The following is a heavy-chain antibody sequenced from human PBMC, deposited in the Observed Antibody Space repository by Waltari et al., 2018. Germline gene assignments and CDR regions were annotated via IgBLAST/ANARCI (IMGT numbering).Heavy chain of an antibody. J-gene: IGHJ3*02. CDR1: GGSLSSSY. CDR3: ARERMVGATAFDI. CDR2: IYTSGST. D-gene: IGHD1-26*01. V-gene: IGHV4-4*07. Sequence: QVQLQESGPGLGKPSETLSLTCPVPGGSLSSSYWSWTRQPAGKGLEWIGRIYTSGSTNYNPSLKSRVTMSVDTSKNQFSLKLSSVTAADTAVYYCARERMVGATAFDIWGQGTMVTVSS.